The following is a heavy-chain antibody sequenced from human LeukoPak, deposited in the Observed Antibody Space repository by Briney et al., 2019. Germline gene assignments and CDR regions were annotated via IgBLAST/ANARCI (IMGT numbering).Heavy chain of an antibody. J-gene: IGHJ4*02. CDR3: ARDQVGASFDY. V-gene: IGHV3-48*02. D-gene: IGHD1-26*01. CDR1: GFTFSSYS. CDR2: ISSSSTI. Sequence: GGSLRLSCAASGFTFSSYSMNWVRQAPGKGLEWVSYISSSSTIYYADSVKGRFTISRDNAKNSLYLQMNSLRDEDTAVYYCARDQVGASFDYWGQGTLVTVPS.